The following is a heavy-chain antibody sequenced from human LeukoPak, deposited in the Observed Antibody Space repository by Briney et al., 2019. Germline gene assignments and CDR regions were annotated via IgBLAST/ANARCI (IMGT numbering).Heavy chain of an antibody. D-gene: IGHD3-10*01. Sequence: GGSLRLSCAASGFTFSSYAMHWVRQAPGKGLEWVAVISYDGSNKYYADSVKGRFTISRDNSKNTLYLQMNSLRAEDTAVYYCARDLGTTMVRGVIPYDYYYGMDVWGQGTTVTVSS. CDR3: ARDLGTTMVRGVIPYDYYYGMDV. CDR1: GFTFSSYA. CDR2: ISYDGSNK. J-gene: IGHJ6*02. V-gene: IGHV3-30-3*01.